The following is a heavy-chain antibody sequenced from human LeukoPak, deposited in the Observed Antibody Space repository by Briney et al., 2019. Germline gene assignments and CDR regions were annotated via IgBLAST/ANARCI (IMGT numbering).Heavy chain of an antibody. CDR2: ISAYNGNT. CDR3: ARDVGEGFCSGGSCSDY. V-gene: IGHV1-18*01. J-gene: IGHJ4*02. D-gene: IGHD2-15*01. CDR1: GYTFTNYA. Sequence: ASVKVSCKASGYTFTNYAISWVRLAPGQGREWMGWISAYNGNTNYAQKLQGRVTMTTDTSTSTVYMELRSLRSDDTAVYYCARDVGEGFCSGGSCSDYWGQGTLLTVSS.